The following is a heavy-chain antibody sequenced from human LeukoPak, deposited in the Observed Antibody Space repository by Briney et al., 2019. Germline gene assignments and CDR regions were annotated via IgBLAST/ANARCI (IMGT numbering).Heavy chain of an antibody. Sequence: SETLSLTCAVYGGSFSGYYWSWIRQPPGKRLGWIGEIDQSGSTNYNPSLKSRVTITIDTSRNQFSLKVNSVTAADTAVYYCAINDGSGSYYKSDYWGQGTLVTVSS. CDR1: GGSFSGYY. D-gene: IGHD3-10*01. CDR3: AINDGSGSYYKSDY. CDR2: IDQSGST. J-gene: IGHJ4*02. V-gene: IGHV4-34*01.